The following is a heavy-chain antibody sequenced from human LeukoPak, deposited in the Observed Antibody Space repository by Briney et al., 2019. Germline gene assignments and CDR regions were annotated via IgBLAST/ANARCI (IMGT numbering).Heavy chain of an antibody. D-gene: IGHD3-3*01. Sequence: GASVKVSCKASGGTFSSYAISWVRQAPGQGLEWMGRIIPILGIANYAQKFQGRVTITADKSTSTAYMELSSLRSEDTAVYYCARGGSLLRFLEWSPLDYWGQGTLVTVSS. J-gene: IGHJ4*02. V-gene: IGHV1-69*04. CDR1: GGTFSSYA. CDR2: IIPILGIA. CDR3: ARGGSLLRFLEWSPLDY.